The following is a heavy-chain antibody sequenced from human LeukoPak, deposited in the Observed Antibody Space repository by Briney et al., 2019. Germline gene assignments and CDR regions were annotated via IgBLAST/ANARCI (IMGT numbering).Heavy chain of an antibody. CDR3: AKDRSGSSRKPVFDY. CDR1: GFTFSSYA. Sequence: PGGSLRLSCAASGFTFSSYAMSWVRQAPGKGLEWVSAISGSGGSTYHADSVKGRFTISRDNSKNTLYLQMNSLRAEDTAVYYCAKDRSGSSRKPVFDYWGQGTLVTVSS. CDR2: ISGSGGST. J-gene: IGHJ4*02. D-gene: IGHD1-26*01. V-gene: IGHV3-23*01.